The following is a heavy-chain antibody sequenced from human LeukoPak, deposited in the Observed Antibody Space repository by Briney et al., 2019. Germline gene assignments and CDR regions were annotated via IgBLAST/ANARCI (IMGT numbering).Heavy chain of an antibody. CDR3: VTSSHYCLKN. V-gene: IGHV4-39*07. J-gene: IGHJ4*02. CDR2: IYFSGST. Sequence: SETLSLTCTVSGGSISSYYYWGWIRQPPGKGLEWIGNIYFSGSTYYNPSLKSRVTISVDTSKNQFSLNLSSVTAADTAIYYCVTSSHYCLKNWGQGTLVTVSS. D-gene: IGHD2/OR15-2a*01. CDR1: GGSISSYYY.